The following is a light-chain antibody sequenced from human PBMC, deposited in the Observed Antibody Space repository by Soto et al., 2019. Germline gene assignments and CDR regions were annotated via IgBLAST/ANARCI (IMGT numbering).Light chain of an antibody. J-gene: IGKJ5*01. Sequence: EIVLKHSPGTLSFSTLERATLXFMASQSVSSSYLAWYQQKPGQAPRLLIYGASSRATGIPDRFSGSGSGTDFTLTISRLEPEDFAVYYCQQYVSAPITFGQGTRLEVK. CDR1: QSVSSSY. CDR2: GAS. V-gene: IGKV3-20*01. CDR3: QQYVSAPIT.